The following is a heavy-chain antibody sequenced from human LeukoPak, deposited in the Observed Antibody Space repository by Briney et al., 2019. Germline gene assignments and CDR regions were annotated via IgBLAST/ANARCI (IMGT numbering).Heavy chain of an antibody. V-gene: IGHV1-46*01. CDR1: GYTFTGYY. J-gene: IGHJ3*02. Sequence: GASVKVSCKASGYTFTGYYMHWVRQAPGQGLEWMGIINPSGGSTSYAQKFQGRVTMTRDTSTSTVYMELSSLRSEDTAVYYCARSGVVVPAAMGRAFDIWGQGTMVTVSS. CDR3: ARSGVVVPAAMGRAFDI. CDR2: INPSGGST. D-gene: IGHD2-2*01.